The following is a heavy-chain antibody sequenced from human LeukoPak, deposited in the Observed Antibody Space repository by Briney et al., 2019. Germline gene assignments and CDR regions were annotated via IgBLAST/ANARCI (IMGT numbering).Heavy chain of an antibody. CDR3: TTDPSRITIFGVVIIHLDY. J-gene: IGHJ4*02. CDR2: IKRKTDGGTT. D-gene: IGHD3-3*01. CDR1: GFTFSNSG. Sequence: GGSLRLSRAASGFTFSNSGMHGVGQAPGKGGGWVGRIKRKTDGGTTDYAAPVKGKFTISRDESKDRLERQMNSRKSEGRAVIYWTTDPSRITIFGVVIIHLDYWGQGTLVTVSS. V-gene: IGHV3-15*01.